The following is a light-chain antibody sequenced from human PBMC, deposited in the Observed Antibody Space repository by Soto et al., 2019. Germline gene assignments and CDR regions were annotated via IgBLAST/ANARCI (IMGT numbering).Light chain of an antibody. J-gene: IGKJ2*01. Sequence: VLTQSPGTLSLSPGERATLSCRASQSVSSSNLAWYQQKPGQAPRVLIYGASTRATGIPDRFSGSGSGTDFTLTISRLEPEDFAVYYCQQYDNSPYTFGQGTNLEIK. CDR2: GAS. CDR3: QQYDNSPYT. CDR1: QSVSSSN. V-gene: IGKV3-20*01.